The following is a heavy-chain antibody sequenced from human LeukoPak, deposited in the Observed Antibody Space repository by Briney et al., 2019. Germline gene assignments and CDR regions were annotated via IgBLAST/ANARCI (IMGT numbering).Heavy chain of an antibody. J-gene: IGHJ6*03. CDR1: GFTFSSYA. D-gene: IGHD6-13*01. CDR3: ARSRSSSWVYYYYYYMDV. V-gene: IGHV3-30*01. CDR2: ISYDGSNK. Sequence: GGSLRLSCAASGFTFSSYAMHWVRQAPGKGLEGVAVISYDGSNKYYADSVKGRFTISRDNSKNTLYLQMNSMRAEDTAVYYCARSRSSSWVYYYYYYMDVWGKGTTVTVSS.